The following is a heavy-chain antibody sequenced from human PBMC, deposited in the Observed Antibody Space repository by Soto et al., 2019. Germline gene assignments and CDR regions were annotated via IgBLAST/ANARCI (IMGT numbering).Heavy chain of an antibody. J-gene: IGHJ4*02. CDR2: ISGNGDSP. Sequence: GGSLRLSCSASGFTFSSYTMNWVRQAPGKGLDYVSAISGNGDSPFYADSVKGRFTISRDNSKNTLYLLMSSLRADDTAVYYCVESRGGNNFDFFDWGQGALVTVSS. V-gene: IGHV3-64D*06. D-gene: IGHD5-12*01. CDR3: VESRGGNNFDFFD. CDR1: GFTFSSYT.